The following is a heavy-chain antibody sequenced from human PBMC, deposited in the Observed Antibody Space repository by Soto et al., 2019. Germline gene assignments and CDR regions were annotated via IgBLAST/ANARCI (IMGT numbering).Heavy chain of an antibody. CDR3: ARTSAAGTYYYGMHV. Sequence: GESLKISCKGSGYSFTSYWIGWVRQMPGKGLECMGIIYPGDSDTRYSPSFQGQVTISADKSISTAYLQWSSLKASDTAMYYCARTSAAGTYYYGMHVWGQGTTVTVSS. D-gene: IGHD6-13*01. CDR1: GYSFTSYW. J-gene: IGHJ6*02. CDR2: IYPGDSDT. V-gene: IGHV5-51*01.